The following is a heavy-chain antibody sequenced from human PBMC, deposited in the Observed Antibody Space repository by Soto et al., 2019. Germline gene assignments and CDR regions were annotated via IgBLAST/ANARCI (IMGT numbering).Heavy chain of an antibody. D-gene: IGHD5-18*01. J-gene: IGHJ5*02. Sequence: QVQLVQSGAEVKKPGSSVKVSCKASGGTFSSYAISWVRQAPGQGLEWMGGIIPIVGTANYAQKFQGRVKITADKSTSTDYMELSSLRSEDTAVYYCARDGYSYGPNWFDPWGQGTLVTVSS. CDR3: ARDGYSYGPNWFDP. CDR1: GGTFSSYA. CDR2: IIPIVGTA. V-gene: IGHV1-69*06.